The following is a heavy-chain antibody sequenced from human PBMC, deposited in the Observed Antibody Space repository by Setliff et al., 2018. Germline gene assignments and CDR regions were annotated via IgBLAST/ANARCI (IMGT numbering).Heavy chain of an antibody. CDR1: GYTFTDYG. D-gene: IGHD2-2*01. Sequence: SVKVSFQASGYTFTDYGVTWVRQAPGQGLEWVGWISPYSGNTYYAPKFQGRITMTTDTSTTTAYMELKSLRSDDTAIYYCSRLVRYCTRTSCQRLSGDDYWGQGALVTVSS. J-gene: IGHJ4*02. V-gene: IGHV1-18*01. CDR3: SRLVRYCTRTSCQRLSGDDY. CDR2: ISPYSGNT.